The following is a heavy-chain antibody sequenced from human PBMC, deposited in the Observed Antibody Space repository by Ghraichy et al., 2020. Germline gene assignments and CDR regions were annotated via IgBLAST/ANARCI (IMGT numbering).Heavy chain of an antibody. CDR3: SRDSGYDY. CDR1: GFTFSNFG. D-gene: IGHD5-12*01. J-gene: IGHJ4*02. Sequence: GESLNISCAASGFTFSNFGMHWVRQAPGKGLEWVAVIWYDGSNKYYADSVKGRFTISRDNSRNTVYLQMNSLRVEDTAVYYCSRDSGYDYWGQGTLVTVSS. V-gene: IGHV3-33*01. CDR2: IWYDGSNK.